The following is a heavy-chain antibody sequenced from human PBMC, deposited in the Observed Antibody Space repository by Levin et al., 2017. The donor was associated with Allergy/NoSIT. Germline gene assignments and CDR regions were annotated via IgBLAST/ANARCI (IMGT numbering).Heavy chain of an antibody. Sequence: SETLSLTCTVSGGSITDYYWSWIRQPAGKGLEWIGRMYSSGSTNYNPSLKSRVTMSVDTSKKQFSLKLSSVTAADTAVYFCARDREGYCSGTSCYDWFDPWGQGILVTVSS. CDR3: ARDREGYCSGTSCYDWFDP. D-gene: IGHD2-2*01. J-gene: IGHJ5*02. CDR2: MYSSGST. V-gene: IGHV4-4*07. CDR1: GGSITDYY.